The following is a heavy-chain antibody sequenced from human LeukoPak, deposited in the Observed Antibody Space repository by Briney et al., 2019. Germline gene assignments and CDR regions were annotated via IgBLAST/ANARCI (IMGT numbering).Heavy chain of an antibody. CDR3: AKGMWYYDSSGYYAPTDY. J-gene: IGHJ4*02. D-gene: IGHD3-22*01. Sequence: GGSLRLSCAASGFTFSSYAMSWVRQAPGKGLEWVSAISGSGGSTYYADSVEGRFTISRDNSKNTLYLQMNSLRAEDTAVYYCAKGMWYYDSSGYYAPTDYWGQGTLVTVSS. CDR1: GFTFSSYA. V-gene: IGHV3-23*01. CDR2: ISGSGGST.